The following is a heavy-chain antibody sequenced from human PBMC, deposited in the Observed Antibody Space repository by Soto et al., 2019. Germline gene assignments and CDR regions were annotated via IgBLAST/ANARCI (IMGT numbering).Heavy chain of an antibody. CDR3: VRLIGNSWLDF. D-gene: IGHD1-26*01. Sequence: QTLPLTYAISGGSVSSSSVTWNWIRQSPSRGLEWLGRTYYRSKWYNDYAESVKSRITINPDTSKNQFSLHLNSVTPEDTAVYYCVRLIGNSWLDFWGQGTLVTVS. J-gene: IGHJ5*01. CDR2: TYYRSKWYN. V-gene: IGHV6-1*01. CDR1: GGSVSSSSVT.